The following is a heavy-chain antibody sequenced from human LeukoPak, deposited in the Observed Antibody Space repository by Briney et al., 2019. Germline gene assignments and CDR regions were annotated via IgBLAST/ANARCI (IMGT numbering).Heavy chain of an antibody. CDR2: INPNSGDT. V-gene: IGHV1-2*02. CDR1: GYTFTGYY. J-gene: IGHJ4*02. Sequence: GASVTVSCKASGYTFTGYYIHWVRQAPGQGLEWMGWINPNSGDTNYAQNLQGRVTMNRDTSITTAYMELSRLRSDDTAVYFCARDTAMDDILTAYDYFDSWGQGTLLTVSS. D-gene: IGHD3-9*01. CDR3: ARDTAMDDILTAYDYFDS.